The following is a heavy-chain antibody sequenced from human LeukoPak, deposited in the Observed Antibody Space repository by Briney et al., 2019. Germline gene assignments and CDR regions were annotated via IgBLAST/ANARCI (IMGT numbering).Heavy chain of an antibody. CDR2: ISYDGSNK. J-gene: IGHJ4*02. CDR1: GFTFSSYG. Sequence: QPGGSLRLSCAASGFTFSSYGMHWVRQAPGKGLEWVAVISYDGSNKYYADSVKGRFTISRDNSKNTLYLQMNSLRAEDTAVYYCARDAGYCTNGVCSYYFDYWGQGTLVTVSS. D-gene: IGHD2-8*01. V-gene: IGHV3-30*03. CDR3: ARDAGYCTNGVCSYYFDY.